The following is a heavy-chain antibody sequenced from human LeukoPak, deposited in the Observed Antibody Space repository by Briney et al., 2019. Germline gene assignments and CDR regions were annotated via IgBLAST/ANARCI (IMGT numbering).Heavy chain of an antibody. Sequence: PSETLSLTCTVSGGSISSYYWSWIRQPPGKGLEWIGYIYYSGSTNYNPSLKSRVTISVDTSKNQFSLKLSSVTAADTAVYYCARGGSPSYWGQGTLVTVSS. V-gene: IGHV4-59*01. J-gene: IGHJ4*02. CDR1: GGSISSYY. CDR2: IYYSGST. CDR3: ARGGSPSY. D-gene: IGHD6-13*01.